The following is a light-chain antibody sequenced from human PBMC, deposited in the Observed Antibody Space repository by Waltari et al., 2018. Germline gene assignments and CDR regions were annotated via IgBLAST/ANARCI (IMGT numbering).Light chain of an antibody. CDR3: QQYYSTPWT. CDR2: WAS. CDR1: QTVLYSSNNKNY. V-gene: IGKV4-1*01. J-gene: IGKJ1*01. Sequence: DIVMRQSPDSLAVSLGERATIHCKSSQTVLYSSNNKNYLAWYQQKPGQPPKLLIYWASTRESGVPDRFSGSGSGTDFTLTISSLQAEDVAVYYCQQYYSTPWTFGQGTKVEIK.